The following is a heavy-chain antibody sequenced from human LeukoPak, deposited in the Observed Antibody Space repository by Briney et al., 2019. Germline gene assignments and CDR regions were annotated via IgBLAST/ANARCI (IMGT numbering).Heavy chain of an antibody. CDR2: ITSSSSHI. D-gene: IGHD3-22*01. CDR3: ARDRGYYDSSGYRTYYFDY. CDR1: GFTFSSYS. J-gene: IGHJ4*02. V-gene: IGHV3-21*01. Sequence: GRSQRLSCAASGFTFSSYSMNWLRQAPGKRLEWVSSITSSSSHIYYADSVKGRFTISRDNAKISLYLQMNSLRAEDTAVYYCARDRGYYDSSGYRTYYFDYWGQGTLVTVSS.